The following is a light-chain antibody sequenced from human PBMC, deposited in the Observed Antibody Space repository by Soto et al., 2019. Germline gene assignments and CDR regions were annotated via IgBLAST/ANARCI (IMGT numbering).Light chain of an antibody. Sequence: EIVMTQSPATLSVSPGESVTLSCRANQGVGDNSAWHQQQARQTPRLLIYATSTSATGVPGRFSGSRSGPEFTLIISRLQADDSAIYCWQHYNYWPLTFGGGTKVDIK. CDR1: QGVGDN. CDR3: QHYNYWPLT. J-gene: IGKJ4*01. V-gene: IGKV3-15*01. CDR2: ATS.